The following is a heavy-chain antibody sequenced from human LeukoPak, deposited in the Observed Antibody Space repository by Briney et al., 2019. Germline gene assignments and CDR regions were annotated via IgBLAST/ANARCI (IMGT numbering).Heavy chain of an antibody. Sequence: PGGSLRLSCASSGFTFSSYGMNWVRQAPGKGLEWLSGINASGDSTYYADSVKGRFTISRDNAKNTLYLQMNSLRAEDTAVYYCAKDGSSGYYLTGNWFDPWGQGTLVTVSS. CDR1: GFTFSSYG. CDR3: AKDGSSGYYLTGNWFDP. J-gene: IGHJ5*02. CDR2: INASGDST. V-gene: IGHV3-23*01. D-gene: IGHD3-22*01.